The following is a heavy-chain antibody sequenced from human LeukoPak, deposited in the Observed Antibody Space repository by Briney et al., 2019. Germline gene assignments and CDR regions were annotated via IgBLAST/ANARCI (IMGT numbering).Heavy chain of an antibody. V-gene: IGHV4-39*01. CDR1: GGSISSSSYY. D-gene: IGHD6-19*01. CDR3: ARLPLEYSSGWYTGGGFDP. J-gene: IGHJ5*02. CDR2: IYYSGNT. Sequence: KPSETLSLTCTVSGGSISSSSYYWGRIRQPPGKGLEWIGSIYYSGNTYYNPSLKSRFTISVDTSKNQCSLKLSSVTAADTAVYYCARLPLEYSSGWYTGGGFDPWGQGTLVTVSS.